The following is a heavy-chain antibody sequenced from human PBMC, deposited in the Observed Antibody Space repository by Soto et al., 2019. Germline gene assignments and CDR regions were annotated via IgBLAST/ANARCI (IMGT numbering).Heavy chain of an antibody. CDR1: GGSISSYY. Sequence: SETLSLTCTVSGGSISSYYWSWIRQPPGKGLEWIGYIYYSGSTNYNPSLKSRVTISVDTSKNQFSLKLSSVTAADTAVYYCVGLVGATPPSYYYYGMDVWGQGTTVTVSS. D-gene: IGHD1-26*01. V-gene: IGHV4-59*08. CDR3: VGLVGATPPSYYYYGMDV. J-gene: IGHJ6*02. CDR2: IYYSGST.